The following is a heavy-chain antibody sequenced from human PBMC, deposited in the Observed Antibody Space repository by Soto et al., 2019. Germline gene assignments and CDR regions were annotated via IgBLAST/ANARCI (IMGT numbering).Heavy chain of an antibody. CDR3: ARRPRYSNYVDY. V-gene: IGHV2-5*01. D-gene: IGHD4-4*01. J-gene: IGHJ4*02. CDR1: GFSLSTDEVG. Sequence: QITLKESGPTLVKPTQTLTLTCTFSGFSLSTDEVGVGWIRQPPGKALEWLALIYWNDDKRYSPFLKSRLTIAKDTSKNQVVLTMTNVDPADTATYYCARRPRYSNYVDYWGQGTLVTVSS. CDR2: IYWNDDK.